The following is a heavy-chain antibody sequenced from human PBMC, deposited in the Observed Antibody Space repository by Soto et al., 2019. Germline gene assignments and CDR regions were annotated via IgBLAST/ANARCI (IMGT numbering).Heavy chain of an antibody. CDR2: IYPGDSDT. Sequence: GESLKISCKGSGYSFTSYWIGWVRQIPWKGLEWMGIIYPGDSDTRYSPSFQGQVTISADKSISTAYLQWSSLKASDTAMYYCAISPDYYDSSGYSTDWGQGTLVTVSS. CDR3: AISPDYYDSSGYSTD. V-gene: IGHV5-51*01. CDR1: GYSFTSYW. D-gene: IGHD3-22*01. J-gene: IGHJ4*02.